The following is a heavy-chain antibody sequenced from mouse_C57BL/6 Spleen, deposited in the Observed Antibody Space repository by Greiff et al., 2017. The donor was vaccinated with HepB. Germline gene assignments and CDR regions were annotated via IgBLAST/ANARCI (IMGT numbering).Heavy chain of an antibody. J-gene: IGHJ2*01. Sequence: EVHLVESGGGLVQPGGSMKLSCVASGFTFSNYWMNWVRQSPEKGLEWVAQIRLKSDNYATHYAESVKGRFTISRDDSKSSVYLQMNNLRAEDTGIYYCTPYYYGSIPDYWGQGTTLTVSS. CDR2: IRLKSDNYAT. D-gene: IGHD1-1*01. CDR3: TPYYYGSIPDY. V-gene: IGHV6-3*01. CDR1: GFTFSNYW.